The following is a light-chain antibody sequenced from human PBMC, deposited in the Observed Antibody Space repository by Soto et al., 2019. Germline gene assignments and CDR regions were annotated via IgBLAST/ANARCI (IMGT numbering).Light chain of an antibody. CDR3: CSSGGSPTYG. J-gene: IGLJ1*01. V-gene: IGLV2-23*02. CDR1: SSNVGSYKL. CDR2: EVN. Sequence: QSVLTQPASVSGSPGQSITISCTGTSSNVGSYKLVSWYQQHPGKAPKLMIFEVNKRPSGVSNRFSGSKSGNTASLTISGLKVEDEADYYCCSSGGSPTYGFGTGTKVT.